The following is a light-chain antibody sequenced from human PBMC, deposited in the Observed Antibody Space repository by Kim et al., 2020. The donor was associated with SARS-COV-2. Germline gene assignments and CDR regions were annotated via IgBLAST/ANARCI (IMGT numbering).Light chain of an antibody. V-gene: IGKV3-11*01. CDR2: DAS. CDR1: QSVNRN. J-gene: IGKJ4*01. Sequence: EIVLTQSPATLSLSPGERATLSCRASQSVNRNLAWYQQKPGQAPRLLIYDASNRVTGIPARFSGSGSGTDFTLTISSLEPEDFGVYYCQQRSMLVTFGGGTKVDIK. CDR3: QQRSMLVT.